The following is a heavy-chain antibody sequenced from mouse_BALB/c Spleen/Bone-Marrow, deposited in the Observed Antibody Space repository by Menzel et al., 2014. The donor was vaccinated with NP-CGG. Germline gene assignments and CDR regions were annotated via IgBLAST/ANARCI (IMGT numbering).Heavy chain of an antibody. CDR2: ISSGGGNT. Sequence: EVKVEESGGGLVTPGGSLKLSCAASGFTFDSYNMSWVRQTPEKRLEWVATISSGGGNTYYPDSVKGRFTISRDNAKNNLYLQMSSLRSEDTALYYCVRREYDYYFDYWGQGTTLTVSS. D-gene: IGHD2-14*01. CDR3: VRREYDYYFDY. V-gene: IGHV5-9*03. J-gene: IGHJ2*01. CDR1: GFTFDSYN.